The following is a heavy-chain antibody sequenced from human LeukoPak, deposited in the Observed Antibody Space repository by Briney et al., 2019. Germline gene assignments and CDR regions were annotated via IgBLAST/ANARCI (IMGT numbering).Heavy chain of an antibody. V-gene: IGHV3-21*01. J-gene: IGHJ4*02. D-gene: IGHD3-9*01. CDR3: ARIGGVRYFDWSVVY. Sequence: GGSLRLSCAASGFTFSSYSMNWVRQAPGKGLEWVSSISSSSTYIYYADSVKGRFTISRDNAKNSLYLQMNSLRAEDTAVYYCARIGGVRYFDWSVVYWGQGTLVTVSS. CDR2: ISSSSTYI. CDR1: GFTFSSYS.